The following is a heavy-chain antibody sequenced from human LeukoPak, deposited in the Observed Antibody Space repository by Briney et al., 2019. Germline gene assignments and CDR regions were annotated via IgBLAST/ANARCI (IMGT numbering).Heavy chain of an antibody. Sequence: GGSLRLSCAASGFIVSSNYMNWVRQALGKGLEWVSVIYSGGSTYYADSVKGRFTISRDNAKNSLHLQMDNLRAEDTAVYYCARPKNRENYWRAFDIWGQGTMVTVSS. CDR3: ARPKNRENYWRAFDI. CDR1: GFIVSSNY. J-gene: IGHJ3*02. CDR2: IYSGGST. V-gene: IGHV3-53*01. D-gene: IGHD1-7*01.